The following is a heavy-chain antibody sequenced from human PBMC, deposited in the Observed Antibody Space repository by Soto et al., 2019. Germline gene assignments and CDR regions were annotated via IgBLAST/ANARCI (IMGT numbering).Heavy chain of an antibody. CDR3: ARDGGGGTIFDY. J-gene: IGHJ4*02. V-gene: IGHV3-7*03. CDR2: IKQDGSEK. Sequence: GGSLRLSWAASGFTFSSYWMSWVRQAPGKGLEWVANIKQDGSEKYYVESVKGRFTISRDNAKNSLYLQMNSLRAEDTAVYYCARDGGGGTIFDYWGKGTLVPISS. D-gene: IGHD2-15*01. CDR1: GFTFSSYW.